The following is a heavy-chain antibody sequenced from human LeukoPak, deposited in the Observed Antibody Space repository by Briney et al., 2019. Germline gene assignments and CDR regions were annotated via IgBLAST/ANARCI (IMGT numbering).Heavy chain of an antibody. V-gene: IGHV5-51*01. Sequence: GESLKISCKGSGYSFTSYWIGWVRQMPGKGLEWMGIIYPADSHPRYSPSFQGQVTISADKSISTAYLQWSSLKASDTAMYYCARRADSSSWSISYWGQGTLVTVSS. CDR3: ARRADSSSWSISY. CDR1: GYSFTSYW. J-gene: IGHJ4*02. CDR2: IYPADSHP. D-gene: IGHD6-13*01.